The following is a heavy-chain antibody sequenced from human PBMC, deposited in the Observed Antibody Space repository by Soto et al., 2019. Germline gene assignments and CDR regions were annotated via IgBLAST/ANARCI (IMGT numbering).Heavy chain of an antibody. CDR3: ARGRYVDY. CDR1: GYAFTTYG. D-gene: IGHD1-1*01. CDR2: ISAHNGNT. V-gene: IGHV1-18*01. J-gene: IGHJ4*02. Sequence: QVHLVQSGAEVKKPGASVKVSCKGSGYAFTTYGITWVRQAPGQGLEWMGWISAHNGNTNYEQKRQGIVTETRDTSTSTAYMELRMRRADGTAVYDCARGRYVDYWGQGALVTVSS.